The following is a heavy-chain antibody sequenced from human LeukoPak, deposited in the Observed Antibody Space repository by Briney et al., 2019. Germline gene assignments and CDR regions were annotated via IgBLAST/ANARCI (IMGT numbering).Heavy chain of an antibody. CDR2: MNPNSGDT. CDR1: GYTFTTYD. D-gene: IGHD3-22*01. Sequence: GASVKVSCKASGYTFTTYDITWVRQATGQGLEWMGWMNPNSGDTAYAQKFQGRVAMTRDTSISTAYMELSSLRSEDTAVYYCARGLGDYYDTSDYYYAVLAHWGQGTLVTVSS. CDR3: ARGLGDYYDTSDYYYAVLAH. J-gene: IGHJ4*02. V-gene: IGHV1-8*01.